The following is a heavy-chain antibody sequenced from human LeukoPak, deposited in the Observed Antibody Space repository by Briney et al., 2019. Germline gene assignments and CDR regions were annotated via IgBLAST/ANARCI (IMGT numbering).Heavy chain of an antibody. CDR1: GGSFSGYY. D-gene: IGHD4-23*01. CDR2: INHIGST. J-gene: IGHJ3*01. V-gene: IGHV4-34*01. Sequence: RASETLSLTCAVYGGSFSGYYWSGMRQPPGKGVEGIGEINHIGSTNYNRSLKRRVTIFVEKSKNQFSLKLISVDAADTAVYYCVRGTPRFDSWAQGTMVTVSS. CDR3: VRGTPRFDS.